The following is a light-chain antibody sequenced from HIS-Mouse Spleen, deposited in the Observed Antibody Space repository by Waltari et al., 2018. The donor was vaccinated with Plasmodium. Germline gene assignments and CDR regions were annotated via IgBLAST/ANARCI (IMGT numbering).Light chain of an antibody. J-gene: IGKJ1*01. CDR1: QSVSSSY. CDR2: GAS. Sequence: EIVLTQSPGTLSLSPGDRATLSCRASQSVSSSYLAWYQQKPGQAPRLLIYGASSRATGIPDRFSGSGSGTDFTLTISRLEPEDFAVYYCQQYCSSGTFGQGTKVEIK. V-gene: IGKV3-20*01. CDR3: QQYCSSGT.